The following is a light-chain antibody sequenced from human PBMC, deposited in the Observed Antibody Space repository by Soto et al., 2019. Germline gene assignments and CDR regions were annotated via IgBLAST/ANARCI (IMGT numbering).Light chain of an antibody. CDR1: SSDVGGYNY. V-gene: IGLV2-14*01. Sequence: QSALTQPASVSGSPGQSITISCTGTSSDVGGYNYVSWYQQHPGKAPKLMIYEVNNRPSEVSNRFSGSKSGNTASLTISGLQPEDEADYYCNSYTSRDTFVLGTGTKVTVL. CDR3: NSYTSRDTFV. J-gene: IGLJ1*01. CDR2: EVN.